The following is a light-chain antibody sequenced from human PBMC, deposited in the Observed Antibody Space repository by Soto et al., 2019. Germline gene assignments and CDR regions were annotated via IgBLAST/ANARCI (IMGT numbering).Light chain of an antibody. J-gene: IGLJ1*01. CDR1: SSDVGAYNY. V-gene: IGLV2-14*01. Sequence: QPVLAQPASVSGSPGQSIAISCTGISSDVGAYNYVSWYQQHPGKAPKLIIFDVSNRPSGVSNRFSGSKSGDTASLTISGLQAEDEADYFCKSYTTGSTYVFGTGTQVTVL. CDR2: DVS. CDR3: KSYTTGSTYV.